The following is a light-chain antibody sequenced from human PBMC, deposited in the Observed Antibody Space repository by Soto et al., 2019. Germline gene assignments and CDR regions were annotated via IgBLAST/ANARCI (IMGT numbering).Light chain of an antibody. CDR3: LQDNNYPFT. CDR1: QAIRND. V-gene: IGKV1-6*01. CDR2: AAS. J-gene: IGKJ4*01. Sequence: AIQMTQSPSSLSASLGDRVTITCRASQAIRNDLGLYQQKPGKAPTLLIYAASSLQRGVPSRFSGSGSGTDFTLIFSSVQPEEFATYYCLQDNNYPFTFGGGTKVDIK.